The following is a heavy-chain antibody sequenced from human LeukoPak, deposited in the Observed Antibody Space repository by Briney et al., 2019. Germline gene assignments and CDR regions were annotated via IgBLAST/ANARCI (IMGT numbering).Heavy chain of an antibody. D-gene: IGHD2-8*01. CDR1: GFTFSSYS. V-gene: IGHV4-34*08. Sequence: GSLRLSCAASGFTFSSYSMNWIRQPPGKGLEWIGEINHSGSTNYNPSLKSRVTISVDTSKNQFSLKLSSVTAADTAVYYCTKSLNWFDPWGQGTLVTVSS. J-gene: IGHJ5*02. CDR2: INHSGST. CDR3: TKSLNWFDP.